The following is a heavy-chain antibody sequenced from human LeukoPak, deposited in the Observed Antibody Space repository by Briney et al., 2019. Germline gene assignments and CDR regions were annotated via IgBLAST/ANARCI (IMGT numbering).Heavy chain of an antibody. Sequence: GESLRVSCAASGFTFSSYSMNWVRQAPGKRLEWVSSISSSSSYIYYADSVKGRFTISRDNARNSLYLQMNSLRAEDTAVYYCARETDPTDYWGQGTLVTVSS. CDR2: ISSSSSYI. CDR3: ARETDPTDY. CDR1: GFTFSSYS. J-gene: IGHJ4*02. V-gene: IGHV3-21*01.